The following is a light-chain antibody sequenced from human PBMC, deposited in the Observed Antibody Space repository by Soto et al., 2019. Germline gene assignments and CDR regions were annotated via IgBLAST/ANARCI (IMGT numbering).Light chain of an antibody. Sequence: DFQMTQSPSTLSASVGDRVTITCRASQSMNDWLAWYQQKPGKAPKVLIYDASSLQSGVPSRFSGRGSGTEFTLTIDSLQPDDVATYYCLRYNAFSQTFGQGTKVEI. J-gene: IGKJ1*01. V-gene: IGKV1-5*01. CDR2: DAS. CDR3: LRYNAFSQT. CDR1: QSMNDW.